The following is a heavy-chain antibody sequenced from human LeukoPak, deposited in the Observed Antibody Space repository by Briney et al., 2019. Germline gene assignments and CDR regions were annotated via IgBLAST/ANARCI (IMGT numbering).Heavy chain of an antibody. D-gene: IGHD3-22*01. Sequence: GSLRLSCAASGFTFSSYWMSWVRQAPGKGLEWVANIKQDGSEKYYVDSVKGRFTISRDNAKNSLYLQMNSLRAEDTAVYYCARDATHGPDSSGYYSDYWGQGTLVTVSS. J-gene: IGHJ4*02. CDR2: IKQDGSEK. CDR3: ARDATHGPDSSGYYSDY. CDR1: GFTFSSYW. V-gene: IGHV3-7*01.